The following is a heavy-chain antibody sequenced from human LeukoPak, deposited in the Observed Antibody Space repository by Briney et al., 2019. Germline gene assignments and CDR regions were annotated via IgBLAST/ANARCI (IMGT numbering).Heavy chain of an antibody. V-gene: IGHV4-59*01. CDR2: IYYSGST. Sequence: SETLSLTCTVSGGSISSYYWSWIRQPPGKGLEWIGYIYYSGSTNYNPSLKSRVTISVDTSKNQFSLKLSSVTAADTAMYYCARVKLERGKSIWFDPWGQGTLVTVSS. CDR1: GGSISSYY. CDR3: ARVKLERGKSIWFDP. D-gene: IGHD1-1*01. J-gene: IGHJ5*02.